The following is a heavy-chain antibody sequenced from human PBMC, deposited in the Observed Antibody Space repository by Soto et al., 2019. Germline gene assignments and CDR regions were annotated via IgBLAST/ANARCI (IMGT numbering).Heavy chain of an antibody. CDR2: IFPIFGTA. V-gene: IGHV1-69*12. Sequence: QVQLVQSGAEVKKPGSSVKVSCKASGGTFSSYAISWVRQAPGQGLEWMGGIFPIFGTANYAQKFQGRVTIAADETTSTAYMELSSLRAEDTDVYYCARQTGVGVLSYWGQGTLVTVSS. D-gene: IGHD2-15*01. CDR3: ARQTGVGVLSY. J-gene: IGHJ4*02. CDR1: GGTFSSYA.